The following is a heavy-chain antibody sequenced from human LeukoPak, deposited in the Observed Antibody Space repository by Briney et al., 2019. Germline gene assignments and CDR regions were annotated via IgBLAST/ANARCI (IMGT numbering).Heavy chain of an antibody. CDR1: GGSFSGYY. V-gene: IGHV4-34*01. Sequence: SETLSLTCAVYGGSFSGYYWSWIRQPPGKGLEWIGEINHSGSTNYNPSLKSRVTISVDTSKNQFSLKLSSVTAADTAVYYCARLGSSSPTAYYMDVWGKGTTVTVSS. CDR3: ARLGSSSPTAYYMDV. J-gene: IGHJ6*03. CDR2: INHSGST. D-gene: IGHD6-13*01.